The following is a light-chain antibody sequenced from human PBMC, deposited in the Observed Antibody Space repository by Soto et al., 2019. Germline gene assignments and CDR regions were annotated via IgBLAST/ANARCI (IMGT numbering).Light chain of an antibody. Sequence: QSVLTQPPSVSGAPGQRVTISCTGSSSNIGTGYDVHWYQQLPGTAPKLLIYGNSNRPSGVPDRFSGSKSGTSASLAITGLQAEDEADYYSQSYDSSLSGSGVVFGGGTQLTVL. V-gene: IGLV1-40*01. J-gene: IGLJ2*01. CDR2: GNS. CDR1: SSNIGTGYD. CDR3: QSYDSSLSGSGVV.